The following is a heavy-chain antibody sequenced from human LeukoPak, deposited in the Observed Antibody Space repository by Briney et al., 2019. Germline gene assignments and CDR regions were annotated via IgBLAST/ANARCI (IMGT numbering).Heavy chain of an antibody. CDR2: INHSGST. Sequence: SETLSLTCAVYGGSFSGYYWSWIRQPPGKGLEWIGEINHSGSTNYNPSLKSRVTISVDTSKNQFSLKLSSVTAADTAVYYCAGKYYDFWSGSDYWDQGTLVTVSS. V-gene: IGHV4-34*01. J-gene: IGHJ4*02. CDR3: AGKYYDFWSGSDY. D-gene: IGHD3-3*01. CDR1: GGSFSGYY.